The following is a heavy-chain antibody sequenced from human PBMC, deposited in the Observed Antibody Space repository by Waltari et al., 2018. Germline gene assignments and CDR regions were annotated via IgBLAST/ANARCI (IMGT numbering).Heavy chain of an antibody. CDR3: AKVAWTVTTGYFFDF. CDR1: GLTFSSYA. V-gene: IGHV3-23*01. Sequence: EVQLLESGGGLVQPGGSLRLSCVASGLTFSSYAMRWVRQAPGKGLEWVSGISGSGGSTYYADSVKGRFTISRDNSKNTLYLQMNSLRAEDTAVYYCAKVAWTVTTGYFFDFWGQGSLVTVSS. D-gene: IGHD4-17*01. J-gene: IGHJ4*02. CDR2: ISGSGGST.